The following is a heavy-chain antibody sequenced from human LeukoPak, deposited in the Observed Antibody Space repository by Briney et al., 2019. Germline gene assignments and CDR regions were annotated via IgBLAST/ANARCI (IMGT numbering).Heavy chain of an antibody. CDR3: ARSVTGGFSDY. Sequence: PGGSLTLSCGASGFTFSSYSMHWVRQAPGKGLEWVSSISRSGTSIFYADSVKGRFTTSRDNAKNSLYLQMNSLRAEDTAVYYCARSVTGGFSDYWGQGTLVTVSS. D-gene: IGHD3-10*01. V-gene: IGHV3-21*01. CDR1: GFTFSSYS. J-gene: IGHJ4*02. CDR2: ISRSGTSI.